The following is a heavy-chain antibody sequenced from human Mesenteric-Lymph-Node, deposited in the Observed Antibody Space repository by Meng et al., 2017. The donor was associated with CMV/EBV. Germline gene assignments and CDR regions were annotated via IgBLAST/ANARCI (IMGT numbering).Heavy chain of an antibody. CDR2: INWNGGST. Sequence: SGLTFDDCGMRWVRQAPGKGLEWVSGINWNGGSTGYADSVKGRLTISRDNAKNSLYLQMNSLRAEDTALYYCARAGVTLVGANDFDYRGQGTLVTVSS. V-gene: IGHV3-20*03. CDR3: ARAGVTLVGANDFDY. J-gene: IGHJ4*02. CDR1: GLTFDDCG. D-gene: IGHD1-26*01.